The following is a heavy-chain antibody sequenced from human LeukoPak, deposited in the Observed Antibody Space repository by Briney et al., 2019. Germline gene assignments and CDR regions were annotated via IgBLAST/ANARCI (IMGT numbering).Heavy chain of an antibody. CDR1: GFTFSSYW. D-gene: IGHD3-22*01. CDR2: INSDGSST. J-gene: IGHJ4*02. Sequence: GGSLRLSCAVSGFTFSSYWMHWVRQAPGKGLVCVSRINSDGSSTSYADSVKGRSTISRDNAKNTLYLQMNSLRAEDTAVYYCARGSEDSYYYDSSGLFDYWGQGTLVTVSS. V-gene: IGHV3-74*01. CDR3: ARGSEDSYYYDSSGLFDY.